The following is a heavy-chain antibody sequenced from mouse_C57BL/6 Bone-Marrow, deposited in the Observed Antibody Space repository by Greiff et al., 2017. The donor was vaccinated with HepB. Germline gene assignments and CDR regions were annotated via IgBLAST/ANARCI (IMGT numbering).Heavy chain of an antibody. D-gene: IGHD2-2*01. CDR1: GYTFTDYE. CDR2: IDPETGGT. CDR3: FYYGYGTFYSAMDY. V-gene: IGHV1-15*01. Sequence: VQLQQSGAELVRPGASVTLSCKASGYTFTDYEMHWVKQTPVHGLEWIGAIDPETGGTAYNQKFKGKAILTADKSSSTAYMELRSLTSEDSAVYYCFYYGYGTFYSAMDYWGQGTSVTVSS. J-gene: IGHJ4*01.